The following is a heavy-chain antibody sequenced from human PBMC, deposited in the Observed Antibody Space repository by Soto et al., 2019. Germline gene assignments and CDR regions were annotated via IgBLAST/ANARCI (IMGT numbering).Heavy chain of an antibody. Sequence: QVQLVQSGAEVKKPGSSVKVSCKASGGTLSNYGISWVRQAPGQGLEWMGGIIPVFGTANYAQKFQGRVTITAYESTSTVYMDVTSLRSEDTAVYYCARGDATKIVVTTYYGMDVWGQGTTVTVSS. V-gene: IGHV1-69*12. CDR2: IIPVFGTA. CDR3: ARGDATKIVVTTYYGMDV. D-gene: IGHD4-17*01. J-gene: IGHJ6*02. CDR1: GGTLSNYG.